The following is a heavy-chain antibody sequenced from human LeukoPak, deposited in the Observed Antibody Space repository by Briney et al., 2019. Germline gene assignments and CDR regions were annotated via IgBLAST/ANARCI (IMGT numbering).Heavy chain of an antibody. CDR3: ASDLDIFTVYYSGY. CDR2: ISAYNGNT. J-gene: IGHJ4*02. D-gene: IGHD3-9*01. V-gene: IGHV1-18*04. Sequence: ASVKVSCKASGYTFTTYGITWVRQAPGQGLEWMGWISAYNGNTHYAQNLQGRVTMTTDTSTSTAYMELRGLRSDDTAVYYCASDLDIFTVYYSGYWGQGTLVTVSS. CDR1: GYTFTTYG.